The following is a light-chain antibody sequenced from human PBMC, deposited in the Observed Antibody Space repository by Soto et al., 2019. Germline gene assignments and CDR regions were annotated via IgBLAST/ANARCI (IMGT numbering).Light chain of an antibody. J-gene: IGKJ4*01. CDR2: GAS. V-gene: IGKV3-20*01. CDR3: QQYGSSSST. CDR1: QSVSSSF. Sequence: EIVLTQSPGTLSLSPWEGATLSCRAGQSVSSSFLAWYQQKPGQAPRLLIYGASSRATGIPDRFSGSGSGTDFTLTISRLEPEDFAVYYCQQYGSSSSTFGGGTKVDIK.